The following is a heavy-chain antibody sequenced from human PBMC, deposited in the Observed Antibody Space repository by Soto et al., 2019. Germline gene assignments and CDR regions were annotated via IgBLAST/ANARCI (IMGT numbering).Heavy chain of an antibody. CDR1: GFTFSTYY. Sequence: PGGSLRLSCAASGFTFSTYYMTWVRQAPGKGLEWVASIKNDGSEQYYVDSVKGRFTISRDNAKNSLYLQMNSLRAGDTALYYCSRENWFQDYWGQGTRVTVLL. J-gene: IGHJ4*02. CDR3: SRENWFQDY. V-gene: IGHV3-7*03. CDR2: IKNDGSEQ. D-gene: IGHD3-10*01.